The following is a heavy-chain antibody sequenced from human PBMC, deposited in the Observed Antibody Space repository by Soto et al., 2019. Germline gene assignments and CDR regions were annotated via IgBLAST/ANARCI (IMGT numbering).Heavy chain of an antibody. CDR3: AHILGIAGPLDY. D-gene: IGHD6-13*01. Sequence: QITLKESGPTLVKPTQTLTLTCTFSGFSLTTSGVGVGWIRQPPGKALEWLAVIYWDEDKRYSPSLKSRLTINKDTSKNQVVLTMTNMDPVDTATYYCAHILGIAGPLDYWGEGTLVTVSS. CDR2: IYWDEDK. V-gene: IGHV2-5*02. J-gene: IGHJ4*02. CDR1: GFSLTTSGVG.